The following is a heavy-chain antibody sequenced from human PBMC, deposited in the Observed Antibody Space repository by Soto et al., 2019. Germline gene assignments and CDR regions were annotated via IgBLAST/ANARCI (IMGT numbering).Heavy chain of an antibody. D-gene: IGHD2-15*01. CDR2: IYPGDSDT. CDR3: ERLRYCSGGSCYPDL. Sequence: PXESLNISFPGSGYSFNTYWIGLVRQMPGKGLEWMGIIYPGDSDTRYIPSFQGQVTISADKSISTASLQWSSLKASDTAIYYCERLRYCSGGSCYPDLWGRGTLVTVYS. CDR1: GYSFNTYW. V-gene: IGHV5-51*01. J-gene: IGHJ2*01.